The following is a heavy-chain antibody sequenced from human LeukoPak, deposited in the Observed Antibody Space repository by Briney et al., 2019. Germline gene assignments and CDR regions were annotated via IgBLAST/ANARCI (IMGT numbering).Heavy chain of an antibody. J-gene: IGHJ4*02. CDR2: IKQDESEK. V-gene: IGHV3-7*01. Sequence: PGGSLRLSCAASGFTFSSYWMSWVRQAPGKGLEWVANIKQDESEKYYVDSVKGRFTISRDNAGNTLYLQMTNLRVEDTAVYYCTRNNWGIDYWGQGALVSVSS. CDR1: GFTFSSYW. D-gene: IGHD7-27*01. CDR3: TRNNWGIDY.